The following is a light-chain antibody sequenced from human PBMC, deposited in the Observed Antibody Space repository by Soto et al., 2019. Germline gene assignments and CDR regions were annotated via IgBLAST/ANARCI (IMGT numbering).Light chain of an antibody. CDR1: SSDVGGYNY. V-gene: IGLV2-8*01. CDR2: EVS. Sequence: QSALTQPPSASGSPGQSVTISCTGTSSDVGGYNYVSWYQQHPGKAPKLMIYEVSKRPSGVPDRFSGSKSGNTASLTVSGLQAEDEADYYCSSYAVSNHWVFGGGTKVTVL. J-gene: IGLJ2*01. CDR3: SSYAVSNHWV.